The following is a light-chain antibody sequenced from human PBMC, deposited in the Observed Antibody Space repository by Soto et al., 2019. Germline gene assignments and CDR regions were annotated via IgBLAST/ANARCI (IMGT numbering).Light chain of an antibody. Sequence: EIVMTQSPATLSVSPGERATLSCRASQSVYSNLAWYQQKPGQAPRLLIYGASTRATGIPARFSGSGSGTEFTLTIGSLQPEDFAVYHCQQYNKWPLTFGGGTKVEIK. CDR1: QSVYSN. CDR3: QQYNKWPLT. J-gene: IGKJ4*01. V-gene: IGKV3-15*01. CDR2: GAS.